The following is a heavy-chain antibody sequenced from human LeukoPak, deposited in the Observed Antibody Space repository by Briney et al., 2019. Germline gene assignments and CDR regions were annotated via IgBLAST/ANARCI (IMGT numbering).Heavy chain of an antibody. V-gene: IGHV3-64*01. Sequence: PGGSLRLSCAASGFTFSSYAMHWVRQAPGKGLEYVSAISSNGGSTYYANSVKGGFTISRDNSKNTLYLQMGSLRAEDMAVYYCARAGFWLVFSPCDYWGQGTLVTVSS. D-gene: IGHD3-9*01. CDR1: GFTFSSYA. CDR3: ARAGFWLVFSPCDY. CDR2: ISSNGGST. J-gene: IGHJ4*02.